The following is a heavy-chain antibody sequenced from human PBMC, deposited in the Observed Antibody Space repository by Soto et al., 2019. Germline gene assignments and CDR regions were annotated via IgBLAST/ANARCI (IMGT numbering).Heavy chain of an antibody. D-gene: IGHD5-18*01. CDR2: IFYSGST. CDR3: AKDSGYTYVYFRCLDP. J-gene: IGHJ5*02. CDR1: GGSISNYY. V-gene: IGHV4-59*01. Sequence: SETLSLTCTVSGGSISNYYWSWIRQPPGRGLEWIGHIFYSGSTNYNPALKSRVTISVDTSKGQFSLKLSSVTAADTAVYYCAKDSGYTYVYFRCLDPGGKGTLVTVP.